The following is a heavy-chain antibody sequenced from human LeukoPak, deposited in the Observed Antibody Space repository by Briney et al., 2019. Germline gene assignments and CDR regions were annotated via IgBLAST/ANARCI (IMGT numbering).Heavy chain of an antibody. CDR2: ISWYSGSI. D-gene: IGHD2-2*01. CDR1: RFAFDDYA. CDR3: AKDISQLLSFGMDV. Sequence: SLSLSCAASRFAFDDYAMHAVGQARGKGVEGVSGISWYSGSIGSAGTVQGRFAIPRENAKNSLYLQMNSLTAEHTSFYYRAKDISQLLSFGMDVWGQGTTVTVSS. J-gene: IGHJ6*02. V-gene: IGHV3-9*01.